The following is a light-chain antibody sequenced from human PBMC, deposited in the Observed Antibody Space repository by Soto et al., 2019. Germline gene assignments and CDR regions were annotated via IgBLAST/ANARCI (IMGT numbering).Light chain of an antibody. J-gene: IGLJ2*01. CDR1: SSNIGSNY. Sequence: QSVLTQPPSASGTPGQRVTISCSGSSSNIGSNYVYWYQQLPGTAPKLLIYRNNQRPSGVPDRFSGSKSGTSASLAISGLRSEDEADYYCAAWDDSLSGHVVXGGGTKLTVL. CDR2: RNN. CDR3: AAWDDSLSGHVV. V-gene: IGLV1-47*01.